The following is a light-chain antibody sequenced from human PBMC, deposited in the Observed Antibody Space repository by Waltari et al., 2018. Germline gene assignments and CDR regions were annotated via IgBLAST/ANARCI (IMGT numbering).Light chain of an antibody. CDR3: QTGGHGTWV. CDR1: SGHSNNL. V-gene: IGLV4-69*01. Sequence: QLVMTQSPSASASLGASIKLTCTLSSGHSNNLIPWPQQQQAERGPRYLMKVNSDGRHSRGDGIPDRFSGSSSGAERYLTISSLQSEDEADYYCQTGGHGTWVFGGGTKLTVL. CDR2: VNSDGRH. J-gene: IGLJ3*02.